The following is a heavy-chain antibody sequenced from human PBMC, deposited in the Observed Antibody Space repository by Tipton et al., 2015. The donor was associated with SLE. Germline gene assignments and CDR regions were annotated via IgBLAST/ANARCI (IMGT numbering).Heavy chain of an antibody. V-gene: IGHV4-59*11. D-gene: IGHD7-27*01. J-gene: IGHJ3*02. CDR1: GGSISGHY. CDR2: IYHSGST. CDR3: AREGNTLTVDAFDI. Sequence: TLSLTCTVSGGSISGHYWSWIRQTPGKGLEWIAYIYHSGSTNYNPSLKSQFTISEDRTKNQFSLKLRSVTAADTAVYYCAREGNTLTVDAFDIWGQGTVVTVSS.